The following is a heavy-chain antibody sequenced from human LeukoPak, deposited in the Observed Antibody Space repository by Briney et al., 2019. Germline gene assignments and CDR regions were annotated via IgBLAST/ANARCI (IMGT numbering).Heavy chain of an antibody. V-gene: IGHV3-30*04. CDR1: GLIYICCL. D-gene: IGHD3-3*01. Sequence: GWSVTQSLPGCGLIYICCLFHGLGPAPGKGLEGVAVISYDGSNKYYADSVKGRFTISRDNSKNTLYLQMNSLRAEDTAVYYCAKTYYDFWSGYFVDYWGQGTLVTVSS. J-gene: IGHJ4*02. CDR3: AKTYYDFWSGYFVDY. CDR2: ISYDGSNK.